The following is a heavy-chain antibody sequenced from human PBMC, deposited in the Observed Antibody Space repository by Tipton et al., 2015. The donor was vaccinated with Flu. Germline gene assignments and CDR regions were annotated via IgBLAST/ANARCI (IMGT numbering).Heavy chain of an antibody. CDR2: IWHDGSDQ. CDR1: GFTFSDYG. V-gene: IGHV3-33*01. CDR3: ARGGGHTEIDY. J-gene: IGHJ4*02. Sequence: SLRLSCVASGFTFSDYGMHWVRQAPGKGLEWVAVIWHDGSDQRYANSVKGRFTISRDNSKSTMYLQMGSLRPEDMAVYYCARGGGHTEIDYWGQGTLVNVSS. D-gene: IGHD1-14*01.